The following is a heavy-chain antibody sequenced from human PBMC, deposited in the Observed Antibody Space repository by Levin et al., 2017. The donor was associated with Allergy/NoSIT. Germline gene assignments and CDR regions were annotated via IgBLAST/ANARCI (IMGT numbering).Heavy chain of an antibody. CDR1: GYNFINYW. Sequence: GESLKISCKGSGYNFINYWIGWVRQMPGKGLEWMGIIYPGDSDTRYSPSFEGQVTISADKSISTAYLQWSSLKASDTAMYYCAIVDDYYGSGSYYKNWLDPWGQGTLVTVSS. J-gene: IGHJ5*02. CDR2: IYPGDSDT. V-gene: IGHV5-51*01. D-gene: IGHD3-10*01. CDR3: AIVDDYYGSGSYYKNWLDP.